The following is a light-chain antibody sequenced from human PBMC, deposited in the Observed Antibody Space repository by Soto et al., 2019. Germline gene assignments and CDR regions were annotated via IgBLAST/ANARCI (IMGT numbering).Light chain of an antibody. Sequence: TVLTQSPATLSLSPGERATLSCKASQSIGNSLGWFQQKPGQAPRLLIDDAFSRATGIPARFTGSGSGSDFTLTISSLEPEDFGVYYCRQRYNWPLTFGGGTKVEIK. CDR2: DAF. V-gene: IGKV3-11*01. J-gene: IGKJ4*01. CDR3: RQRYNWPLT. CDR1: QSIGNS.